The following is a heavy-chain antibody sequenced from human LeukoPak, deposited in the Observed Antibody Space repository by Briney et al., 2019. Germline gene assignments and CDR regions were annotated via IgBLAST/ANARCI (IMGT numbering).Heavy chain of an antibody. CDR3: ARDGYNSGYLKALDY. V-gene: IGHV3-74*01. D-gene: IGHD5-18*01. CDR1: GFTFSSYW. J-gene: IGHJ4*02. CDR2: INDDESVT. Sequence: GGSLRLSCAASGFTFSSYWMHWVRQAPGKGLVWVSRINDDESVTNYADSVKGRFTISRDNAKNSLYLQMNSLRADDTAVYYCARDGYNSGYLKALDYWGQGTLLTVSS.